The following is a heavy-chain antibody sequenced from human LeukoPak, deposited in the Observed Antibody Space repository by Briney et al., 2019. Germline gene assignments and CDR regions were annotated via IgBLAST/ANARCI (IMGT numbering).Heavy chain of an antibody. V-gene: IGHV4-59*08. CDR3: ARLRGELEVLDP. Sequence: ASETLSLTCTVSGGSISSYYWSWIRQPPGKGLEWIGYIYYSGSTNYNPSLKSRVTISVDTSKNQFSLKLSSVTAADTAVYYCARLRGELEVLDPWGQGTLVTVSS. CDR2: IYYSGST. CDR1: GGSISSYY. J-gene: IGHJ5*02. D-gene: IGHD1-26*01.